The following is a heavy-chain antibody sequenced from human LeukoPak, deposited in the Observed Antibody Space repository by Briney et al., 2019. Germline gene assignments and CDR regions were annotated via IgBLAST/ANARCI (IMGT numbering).Heavy chain of an antibody. D-gene: IGHD4-23*01. CDR1: GFTFSNYG. J-gene: IGHJ5*02. V-gene: IGHV3-33*01. CDR2: IWYDGSNK. CDR3: ARHTLYYGGNNWFDP. Sequence: GGSLRLSCAASGFTFSNYGMHWVRQAPGKGLEWVAVIWYDGSNKYYADSVKGRFIISRDNSKNTLYLQMNSLRAEDTAVYYCARHTLYYGGNNWFDPWGQGTLVTVSS.